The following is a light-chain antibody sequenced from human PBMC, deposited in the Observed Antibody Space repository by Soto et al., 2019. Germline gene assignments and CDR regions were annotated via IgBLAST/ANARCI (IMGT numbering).Light chain of an antibody. CDR3: QQSYSTPLT. CDR1: QSISSY. CDR2: AAS. V-gene: IGKV1-39*01. J-gene: IGKJ4*01. Sequence: DIQMTQSPSSLSASVGDRVTITCRASQSISSYLNWYQQKPGKAPKLLIYAASSLQSGVPSRFSSRGSGTDFTLTISSLQPEDFATYYCQQSYSTPLTFGGGTKVEIK.